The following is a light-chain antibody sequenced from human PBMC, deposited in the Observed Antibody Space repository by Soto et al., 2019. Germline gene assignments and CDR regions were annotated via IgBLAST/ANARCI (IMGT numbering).Light chain of an antibody. CDR1: SSDVGGYNY. J-gene: IGLJ2*01. Sequence: QSVLTQPASVSGSPGQSITISCTGTSSDVGGYNYVSWYQQHPGKAPKLMIYDVSNRPSGVSNRFSGSKSGNTASLTISGLQAEDEADYYCSSYTSSSTLDRVFGGGTKLTVL. CDR3: SSYTSSSTLDRV. CDR2: DVS. V-gene: IGLV2-14*01.